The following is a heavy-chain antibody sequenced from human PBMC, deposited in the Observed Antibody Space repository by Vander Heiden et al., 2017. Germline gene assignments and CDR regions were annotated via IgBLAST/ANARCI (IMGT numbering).Heavy chain of an antibody. CDR3: AHTLSAYDSSGYYYALNWFDP. CDR2: TYWNDDK. J-gene: IGHJ5*02. CDR1: GFSLNTGGVG. D-gene: IGHD3-22*01. Sequence: QITLKESGPTLVKPTQTLTLTCPFSGFSLNTGGVGVGWIRQPPGKALEWLGLTYWNDDKRYSPSLKSRVTITKDTSKNQVVLTMTNMDPLDTATYYCAHTLSAYDSSGYYYALNWFDPWGQGTRVTVSS. V-gene: IGHV2-5*01.